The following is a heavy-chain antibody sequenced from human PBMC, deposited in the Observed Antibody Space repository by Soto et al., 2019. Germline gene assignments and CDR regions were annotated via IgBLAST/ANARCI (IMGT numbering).Heavy chain of an antibody. CDR2: INQDGSVK. D-gene: IGHD5-18*01. V-gene: IGHV3-7*05. Sequence: EVQLVESGGGLVQPGGSLRLSCGASGFTFRTYWLSWVRQVRGKGLEWVANINQDGSVKNYVDSVKGRFTIFRDNAKNSLYLQMSILRAEDPALYYCARDGSTSVYSYGYHGMDGWGQGIRVTVTS. J-gene: IGHJ6*02. CDR1: GFTFRTYW. CDR3: ARDGSTSVYSYGYHGMDG.